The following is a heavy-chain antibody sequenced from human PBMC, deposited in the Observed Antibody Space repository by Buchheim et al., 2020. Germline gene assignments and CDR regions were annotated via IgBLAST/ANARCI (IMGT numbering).Heavy chain of an antibody. J-gene: IGHJ6*02. CDR2: IYHSGST. D-gene: IGHD2-15*01. CDR1: GGSISSSNW. Sequence: QVQLQESGPGLVKPSGTLSLTCAVSGGSISSSNWWSWVRQPPGKGLEWIGEIYHSGSTNYNPSLTSRVTLSVDKSKNQFSPKLSSVTAADTAVYYCARDRRYCSGGSCYYGMDVWGQGTT. CDR3: ARDRRYCSGGSCYYGMDV. V-gene: IGHV4-4*02.